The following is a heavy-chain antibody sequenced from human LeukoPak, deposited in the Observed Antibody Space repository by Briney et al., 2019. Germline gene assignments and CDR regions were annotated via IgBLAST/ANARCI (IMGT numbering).Heavy chain of an antibody. CDR2: IYYSGST. Sequence: SETLSLTCTVSGGSISSSSYYWGWIRQPPGKGLEWIGSIYYSGSTNYNPSLKSRVTISVDTSKNQFSLKLSSVTAADTAVYYCARRNRGPGKRWLQSAAFDIWGQGTMVTVSS. J-gene: IGHJ3*02. CDR3: ARRNRGPGKRWLQSAAFDI. CDR1: GGSISSSSYY. V-gene: IGHV4-39*07. D-gene: IGHD5-24*01.